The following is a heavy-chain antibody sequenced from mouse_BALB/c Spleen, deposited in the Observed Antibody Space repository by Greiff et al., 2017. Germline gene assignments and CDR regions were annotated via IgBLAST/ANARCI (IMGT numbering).Heavy chain of an antibody. V-gene: IGHV1S81*02. CDR2: INPSHGGT. CDR1: GYTFTSYY. Sequence: QVQLQQPGAELVKPGASVKLSCKASGYTFTSYYMYWVKQRPGQGLEWIGGINPSHGGTNFNEKFKSKATLTVDNSSSTASMQLSSLTSEDSAVYYCTRSGYGNSAWFAYWGQGTLVTVSA. CDR3: TRSGYGNSAWFAY. D-gene: IGHD2-10*02. J-gene: IGHJ3*01.